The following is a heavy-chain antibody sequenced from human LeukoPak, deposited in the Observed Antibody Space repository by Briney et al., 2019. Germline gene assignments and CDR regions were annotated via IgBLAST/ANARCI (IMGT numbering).Heavy chain of an antibody. J-gene: IGHJ4*02. V-gene: IGHV4-39*01. D-gene: IGHD2-15*01. Sequence: SETLSLTCAVSGGSISISNYYWAWIRQPPGKDLEWIASIYYSGTTYYNPSLKSRVTMSVDTSKGQFSLNLISVTAADTAIYYCARLVGTASYYFDYWGQGALVTVSS. CDR3: ARLVGTASYYFDY. CDR2: IYYSGTT. CDR1: GGSISISNYY.